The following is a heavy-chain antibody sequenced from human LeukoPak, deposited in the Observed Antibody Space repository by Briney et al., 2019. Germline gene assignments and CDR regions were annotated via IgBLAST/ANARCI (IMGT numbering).Heavy chain of an antibody. V-gene: IGHV3-30*02. CDR1: GFTFSIYG. CDR2: LRYDGGDK. CDR3: AKDLGQYGTSSAGRAFDI. D-gene: IGHD6-6*01. J-gene: IGHJ3*02. Sequence: GGSLRLSCAASGFTFSIYGMHWVRQAPGKGLEWVAFLRYDGGDKYYADSVKGRFTISRDNSKNTLYLQMNSLRTEDTGAYYCAKDLGQYGTSSAGRAFDIWGQGTMVTVSS.